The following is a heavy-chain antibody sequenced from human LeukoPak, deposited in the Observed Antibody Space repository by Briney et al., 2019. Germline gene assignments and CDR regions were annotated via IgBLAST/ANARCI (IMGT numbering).Heavy chain of an antibody. CDR2: IYYRENT. CDR3: ARELYYDSSGFGAFDI. D-gene: IGHD3-22*01. CDR1: GGSVSSGSYY. J-gene: IGHJ3*02. Sequence: SETLSLTCTVSGGSVSSGSYYGSWIRQPPGEGLEWIGYIYYRENTNYNHTLKSRATISVDTSKNQFSLKLSSVTAADTAVYYCARELYYDSSGFGAFDIWGQGTMVTVSS. V-gene: IGHV4-61*01.